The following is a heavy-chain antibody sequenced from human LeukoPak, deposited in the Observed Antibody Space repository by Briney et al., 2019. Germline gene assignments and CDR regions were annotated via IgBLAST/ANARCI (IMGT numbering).Heavy chain of an antibody. CDR3: PVAGLLDAFDI. CDR1: GVTFSGYY. D-gene: IGHD2-15*01. J-gene: IGHJ3*02. Sequence: SETLSLTCAVSGVTFSGYYRSWIRQPPGKGLEWIGEINHSGSTNYNPSAKSRVTISVDTSKNQFSLKLSSVTAADTAVYYCPVAGLLDAFDIWGQGTMITVSS. CDR2: INHSGST. V-gene: IGHV4-34*08.